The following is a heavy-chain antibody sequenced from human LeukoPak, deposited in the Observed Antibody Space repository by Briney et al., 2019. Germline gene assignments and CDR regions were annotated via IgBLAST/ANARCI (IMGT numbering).Heavy chain of an antibody. V-gene: IGHV3-48*03. CDR2: ISSSGSTI. CDR1: GFTFSSYE. J-gene: IGHJ4*02. D-gene: IGHD3-10*01. Sequence: HPGGSLRLSCAASGFTFSSYEMNWVRQAPGKGLEWVSYISSSGSTIYYADSVKGRFTISRDNARNSLYLQMNSLRGEDTAVYYCARDYFGSDQPFDYWGQGTLVTVSS. CDR3: ARDYFGSDQPFDY.